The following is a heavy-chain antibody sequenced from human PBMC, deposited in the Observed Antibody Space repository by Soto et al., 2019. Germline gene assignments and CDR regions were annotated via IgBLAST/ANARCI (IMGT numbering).Heavy chain of an antibody. CDR1: GFSFSNYA. Sequence: EVQLLESGGGLVQPGGSLRLSCAASGFSFSNYAVTWFRQAPGKGLECVSAISASGGSTYYADSVKGRFTISRDNSKNTVQLEMNSLRAEDTAVYYCAKRLWSGSNSVGNGMDVWGQGTTVTVSS. J-gene: IGHJ6*02. D-gene: IGHD3-3*01. CDR2: ISASGGST. CDR3: AKRLWSGSNSVGNGMDV. V-gene: IGHV3-23*01.